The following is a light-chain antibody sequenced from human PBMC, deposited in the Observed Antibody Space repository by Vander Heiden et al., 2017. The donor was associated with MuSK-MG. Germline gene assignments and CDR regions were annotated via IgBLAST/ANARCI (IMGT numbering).Light chain of an antibody. CDR2: WAS. Sequence: DIVMTQSPDTLALSLGERATINCRSSQSVLYNSNNYLAWYQQKPGRPPRLLIYWASARESGVPDRFNGSGSGTDFTLTISNRQADDVAVYYFQQDFTTLPLTFGGGTKVEIK. J-gene: IGKJ4*01. CDR3: QQDFTTLPLT. V-gene: IGKV4-1*01. CDR1: QSVLYNSNNY.